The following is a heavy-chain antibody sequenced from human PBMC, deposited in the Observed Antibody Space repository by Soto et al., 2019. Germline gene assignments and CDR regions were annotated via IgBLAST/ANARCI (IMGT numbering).Heavy chain of an antibody. Sequence: QVQLQESSPGLVKPSETLSLTCTVSGASVNSANFHWSWIRQPPGKGLEWIGYIFHFGKANYNSSLKSRVTISIDTSKNQFSLNLSSVTAADTAMYYCARFHDSWGPGILVTVSS. CDR1: GASVNSANFH. V-gene: IGHV4-61*01. CDR2: IFHFGKA. J-gene: IGHJ4*02. CDR3: ARFHDS.